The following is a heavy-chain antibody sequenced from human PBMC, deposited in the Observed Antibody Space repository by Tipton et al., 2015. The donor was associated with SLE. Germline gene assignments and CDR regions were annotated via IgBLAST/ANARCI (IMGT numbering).Heavy chain of an antibody. Sequence: TLSLTCTVSGVSISSASYYWNWIRQPAGKGLEWIGRAYTTGSPYYNPSLESRVTISVDTSKNQFSLKLSSVTAADTAVYYCATQGYYDSSFDYWGQGTLVTVSS. CDR1: GVSISSASYY. J-gene: IGHJ4*02. CDR3: ATQGYYDSSFDY. D-gene: IGHD3-16*01. CDR2: AYTTGSP. V-gene: IGHV4-61*02.